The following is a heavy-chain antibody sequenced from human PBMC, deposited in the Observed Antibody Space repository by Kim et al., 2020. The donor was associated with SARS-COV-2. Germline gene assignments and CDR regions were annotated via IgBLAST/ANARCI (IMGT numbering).Heavy chain of an antibody. V-gene: IGHV4-59*10. CDR3: ARSPHDYGDHLDY. Sequence: YNPTRKSRVTRSVDTSKNQFSLKLSSVSAADTAVYDCARSPHDYGDHLDYWGQGTLVTVSS. D-gene: IGHD4-17*01. J-gene: IGHJ4*02.